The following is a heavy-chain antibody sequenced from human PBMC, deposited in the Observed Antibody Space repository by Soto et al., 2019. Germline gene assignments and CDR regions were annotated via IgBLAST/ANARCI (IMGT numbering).Heavy chain of an antibody. D-gene: IGHD3-22*01. V-gene: IGHV3-33*01. CDR1: RFNFSRYG. J-gene: IGHJ4*02. Sequence: PGGSLRLSCAASRFNFSRYGMHWVRQAPGKGLEWVAVIWFDGSIKYSADSVKGRFTISRDNSKNTLYLVMNSLRAEDTAVYYCARDPKLLLEYYFDCWGQGTLVTVSS. CDR2: IWFDGSIK. CDR3: ARDPKLLLEYYFDC.